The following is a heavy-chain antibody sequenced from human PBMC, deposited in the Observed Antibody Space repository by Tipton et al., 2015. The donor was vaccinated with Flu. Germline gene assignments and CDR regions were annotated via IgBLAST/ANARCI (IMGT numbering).Heavy chain of an antibody. J-gene: IGHJ3*01. V-gene: IGHV3-11*01. D-gene: IGHD2-15*01. CDR1: GFSFSNHF. CDR3: ARLYCGDGSCFNVAPGV. CDR2: ISSSGSLV. Sequence: SLRLSCAASGFSFSNHFMTWIRQAPGKGLTWVSYISSSGSLVHYADSVKGRFTISRDNTKDSLSLQMNSLRVDDTAVYYCARLYCGDGSCFNVAPGVWGQGPMVAVSP.